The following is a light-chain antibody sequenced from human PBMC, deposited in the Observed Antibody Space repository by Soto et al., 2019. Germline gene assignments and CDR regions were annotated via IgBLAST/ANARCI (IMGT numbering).Light chain of an antibody. CDR3: QQYNSSSGT. V-gene: IGKV1-5*03. Sequence: DIQMTQSPSTLSASLGERVTITCRASQSISSWLAWYQQKPGKAPKLLIYKASSLESGLPSRFSGSGSGTEFPLTISSLQPDDFAYYYCQQYNSSSGTFGQGTQVEIK. CDR1: QSISSW. CDR2: KAS. J-gene: IGKJ1*01.